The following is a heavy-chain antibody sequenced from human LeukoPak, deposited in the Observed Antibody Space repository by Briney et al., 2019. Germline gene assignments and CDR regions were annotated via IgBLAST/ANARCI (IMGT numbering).Heavy chain of an antibody. V-gene: IGHV1-2*02. J-gene: IGHJ4*02. CDR3: ARKDYYDSSGYYPNDY. Sequence: ATVKVSCKASGYTFTGYYMHWVRQAPGQGLEWMGWINPSSGGTNYAQKFQGRVTMTRDTSISTAYMELSRLRSDDTAVYYRARKDYYDSSGYYPNDYRGQGTLVTVSS. CDR1: GYTFTGYY. D-gene: IGHD3-22*01. CDR2: INPSSGGT.